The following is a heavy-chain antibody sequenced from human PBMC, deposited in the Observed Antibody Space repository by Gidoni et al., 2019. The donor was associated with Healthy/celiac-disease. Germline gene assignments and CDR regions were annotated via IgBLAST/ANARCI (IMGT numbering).Heavy chain of an antibody. CDR2: ISSNGGST. Sequence: EVQLVESGGGLVQPGGSLRLSCAASGFTFSSYAMHWVRQAPGKGLEYVSAISSNGGSTYYANSVKGRFTISRDNSKNTLYLQMGSLRAEDMAVYYCARSRGQFLEWLSQSPFDYWGQGTLVTVSS. CDR1: GFTFSSYA. V-gene: IGHV3-64*01. CDR3: ARSRGQFLEWLSQSPFDY. J-gene: IGHJ4*02. D-gene: IGHD3-3*01.